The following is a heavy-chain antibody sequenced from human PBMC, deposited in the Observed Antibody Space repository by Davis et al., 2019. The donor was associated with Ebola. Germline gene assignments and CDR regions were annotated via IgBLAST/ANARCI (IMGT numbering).Heavy chain of an antibody. J-gene: IGHJ6*03. Sequence: SVKVSCKASGYTFTSYSITWVRQAPGQGLEWMGGIIPIFGTANYAQKFQGRVTITADESTSTAYMELSSLRSEDTAVYYCARHPPSGGVYYYYYYMDVWGKGTTVTVSS. CDR1: GYTFTSYS. CDR2: IIPIFGTA. D-gene: IGHD3-16*01. V-gene: IGHV1-69*13. CDR3: ARHPPSGGVYYYYYYMDV.